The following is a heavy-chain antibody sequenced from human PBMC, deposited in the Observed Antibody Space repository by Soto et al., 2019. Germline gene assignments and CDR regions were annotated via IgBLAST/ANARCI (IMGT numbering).Heavy chain of an antibody. D-gene: IGHD5-18*01. CDR2: TGYTSKWYN. V-gene: IGHV6-1*01. J-gene: IGHJ4*02. Sequence: QVQLQQSGPGLVKPSQTLSLTCAISGDSISTNNVAWNWIRQSPSGGLEWLGRTGYTSKWYNDYAVSVRSRITINPDTSKNPFSLQLNSVTLDDTAVYYCARGKYSAVDYWGQGTLVTVSS. CDR1: GDSISTNNVA. CDR3: ARGKYSAVDY.